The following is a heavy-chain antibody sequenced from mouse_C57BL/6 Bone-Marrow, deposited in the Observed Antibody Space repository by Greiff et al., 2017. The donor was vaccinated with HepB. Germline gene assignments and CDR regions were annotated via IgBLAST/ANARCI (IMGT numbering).Heavy chain of an antibody. Sequence: VQGVESGPGLVQPSQSLSITCTVSGFSLTSYGVHWVRQSPGKGLEWLGVIWSGGSTDYNAAFISSLSISKDNSTSQVFFNMNSLQADDTAIYYCARNAHFYYYGSSYSFAYWGQGTLVTVSA. CDR2: IWSGGST. D-gene: IGHD1-1*01. J-gene: IGHJ3*01. V-gene: IGHV2-2*01. CDR1: GFSLTSYG. CDR3: ARNAHFYYYGSSYSFAY.